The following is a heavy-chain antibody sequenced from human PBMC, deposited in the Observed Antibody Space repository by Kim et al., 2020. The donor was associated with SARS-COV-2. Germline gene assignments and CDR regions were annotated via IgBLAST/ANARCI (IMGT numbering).Heavy chain of an antibody. CDR2: INHSGST. D-gene: IGHD6-19*01. J-gene: IGHJ4*02. CDR3: ARFGDSSGPYSGYDY. CDR1: GGSFSGYY. V-gene: IGHV4-34*01. Sequence: SETLSLTCAVYGGSFSGYYWSWIRQPPGKGLEWIGEINHSGSTNYNPSLKSRVTISVDTSKNQFSLKLSSVTAADTAVYYCARFGDSSGPYSGYDYWGQG.